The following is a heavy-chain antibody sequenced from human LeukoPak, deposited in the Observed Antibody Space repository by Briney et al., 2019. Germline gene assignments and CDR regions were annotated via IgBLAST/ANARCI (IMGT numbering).Heavy chain of an antibody. V-gene: IGHV3-11*01. D-gene: IGHD5-18*01. CDR2: ISSSGSTI. CDR1: GFTFSDYY. CDR3: ARDQSYGSFYGMDV. Sequence: GGSLRLSCAASGFTFSDYYMSRIRQAPGKGLEWVSYISSSGSTIYYADSVKGRFTISRDNAKNSLYLQMNSLRAEDTAVYYCARDQSYGSFYGMDVWGQGTTVTVSS. J-gene: IGHJ6*02.